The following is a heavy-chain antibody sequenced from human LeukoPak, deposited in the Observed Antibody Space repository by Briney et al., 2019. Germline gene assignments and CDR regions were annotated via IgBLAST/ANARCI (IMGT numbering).Heavy chain of an antibody. CDR1: GYTFTSYD. D-gene: IGHD3-3*01. CDR2: MNPNSGNT. Sequence: ASVKVSCKASGYTFTSYDINWVRQATGQGLEWMGWMNPNSGNTGYAQKFQGRVTMTRNTSISTAYMELSSLRSEDTAVYYCARGLNYDFWSGYYRVYYFDYWGQGTLVTVSS. J-gene: IGHJ4*02. CDR3: ARGLNYDFWSGYYRVYYFDY. V-gene: IGHV1-8*01.